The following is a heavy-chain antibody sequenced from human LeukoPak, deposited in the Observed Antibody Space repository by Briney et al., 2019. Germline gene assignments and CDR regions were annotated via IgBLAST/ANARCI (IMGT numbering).Heavy chain of an antibody. V-gene: IGHV4-34*01. CDR3: ARGRGRQTTDY. Sequence: PSETLSLTCTVSGGSISSYYWSWIRQPPGKGLEWIGEINHSGSTNYNPSLKSRVTISVDTSKNQFSLKLSSVTAADTAVYYCARGRGRQTTDYWGQGTLVTVSS. CDR1: GGSISSYY. J-gene: IGHJ4*02. D-gene: IGHD3-16*01. CDR2: INHSGST.